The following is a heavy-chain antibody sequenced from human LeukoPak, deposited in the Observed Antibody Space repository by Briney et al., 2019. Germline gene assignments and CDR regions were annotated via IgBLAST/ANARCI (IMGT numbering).Heavy chain of an antibody. V-gene: IGHV3-23*01. D-gene: IGHD2-2*01. CDR1: GFTFSSYA. J-gene: IGHJ4*02. CDR2: ISASGGST. CDR3: AKGRYQLPADY. Sequence: GGSLRLSCAASGFTFSSYAMSWVRQAPGKGLEWVSAISASGGSTYYADSVRGRFTTSRDNSKNTLYLQMNSLRAEDTAVYYCAKGRYQLPADYWGQGTLVTVSS.